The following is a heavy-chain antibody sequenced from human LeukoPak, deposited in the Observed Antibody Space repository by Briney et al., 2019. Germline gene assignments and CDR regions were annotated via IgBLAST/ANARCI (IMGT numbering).Heavy chain of an antibody. CDR1: GFTFSRSY. J-gene: IGHJ5*02. Sequence: PGGSLRLSCAASGFTFSRSYMSWVRQAPGKGLEWVANIKQDGSEKYYVDSVKGRFTISRDNAKNSLYLQMNSLRAEDTAVYYCAKDLLLWFGELSPRNWFDPWGQGTLVTVSS. D-gene: IGHD3-10*01. CDR3: AKDLLLWFGELSPRNWFDP. V-gene: IGHV3-7*03. CDR2: IKQDGSEK.